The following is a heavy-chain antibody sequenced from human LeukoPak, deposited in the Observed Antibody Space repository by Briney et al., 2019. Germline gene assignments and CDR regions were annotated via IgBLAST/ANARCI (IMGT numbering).Heavy chain of an antibody. V-gene: IGHV1-2*02. Sequence: GASVKVSCKASGYTFTSYYLHWVRQAPGQGLEWMGWINPNSGGTNYAQKFQGRVTMTRDTSISTAYMELSRLRSDDTAVYYCAILYGDYLLYYFDFWGQGTLVTVSS. J-gene: IGHJ4*02. CDR2: INPNSGGT. CDR3: AILYGDYLLYYFDF. CDR1: GYTFTSYY. D-gene: IGHD4-17*01.